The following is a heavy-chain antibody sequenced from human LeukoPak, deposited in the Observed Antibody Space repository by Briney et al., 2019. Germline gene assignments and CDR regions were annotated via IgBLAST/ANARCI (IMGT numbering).Heavy chain of an antibody. D-gene: IGHD3-22*01. CDR1: GFTFSSYW. Sequence: PGGSLRLSCAASGFTFSSYWMSWVRQAPGKGLEWVANIKQDGSEKYYVDSVKGRFTISRDNAKNSLYLQMNSLRAEDTAVYYCARVYYDSSGYYLFFDYWGQGTLVTIFS. CDR3: ARVYYDSSGYYLFFDY. CDR2: IKQDGSEK. V-gene: IGHV3-7*01. J-gene: IGHJ4*02.